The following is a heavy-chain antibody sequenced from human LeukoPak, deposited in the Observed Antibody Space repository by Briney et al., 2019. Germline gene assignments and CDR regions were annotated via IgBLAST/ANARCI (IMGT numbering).Heavy chain of an antibody. CDR2: IYYSGST. V-gene: IGHV4-39*01. J-gene: IGHJ6*02. CDR3: ARHSGYAYYYYYGMDV. D-gene: IGHD5-12*01. CDR1: GGSIRSSSYY. Sequence: PSETLSLTCTGSGGSIRSSSYYWGWIRQPPGKGLEWIGSIYYSGSTYYNPSLKSRVTISVDTSKNQFSLKLSSVTAADTAVYYCARHSGYAYYYYYGMDVWGQGTTVTVSS.